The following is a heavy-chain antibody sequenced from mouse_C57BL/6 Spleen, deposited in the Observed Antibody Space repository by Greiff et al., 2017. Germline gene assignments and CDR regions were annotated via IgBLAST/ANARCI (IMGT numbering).Heavy chain of an antibody. V-gene: IGHV5-17*01. CDR3: ARVYYDYGDAMDY. CDR1: GFTFSDYG. D-gene: IGHD2-4*01. Sequence: EVMLVESGGGLVKPGGSLKLSCAASGFTFSDYGMHWVRQAPEKGLEWVAYISSGSSTIYYADTVKGRFTISRDNAKNTLFLQMTSLRSEDTAMYYCARVYYDYGDAMDYWGQGTSVTVSS. J-gene: IGHJ4*01. CDR2: ISSGSSTI.